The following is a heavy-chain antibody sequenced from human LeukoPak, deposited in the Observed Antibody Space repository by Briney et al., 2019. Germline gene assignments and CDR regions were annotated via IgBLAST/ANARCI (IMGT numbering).Heavy chain of an antibody. J-gene: IGHJ4*02. CDR3: AREGAGYSSGWSDY. V-gene: IGHV3-66*01. D-gene: IGHD6-19*01. CDR2: IYGGGNT. CDR1: GFTVSSTF. Sequence: GGSLRLSCAASGFTVSSTFMSWVRQAPGKGLEWVSVIYGGGNTYYADSVKGRFTISRDNSKNTLYLQMNSLRAEDTAVYYCAREGAGYSSGWSDYWGQGALVTVSS.